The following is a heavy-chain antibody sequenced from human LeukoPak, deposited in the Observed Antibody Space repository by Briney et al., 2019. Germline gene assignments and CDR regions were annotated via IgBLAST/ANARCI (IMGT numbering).Heavy chain of an antibody. CDR1: GYTFTSYG. Sequence: AASVTVSCTASGYTFTSYGISWVRQAPGQGLEWMGWISAYNGNTNYAQKLQGRVTMTTDTSTSTAYMELRSLRSDDTAVYYCARDQDIVLMVYAAYFDYWGQGTLVTVSS. CDR2: ISAYNGNT. D-gene: IGHD2-8*01. CDR3: ARDQDIVLMVYAAYFDY. V-gene: IGHV1-18*01. J-gene: IGHJ4*02.